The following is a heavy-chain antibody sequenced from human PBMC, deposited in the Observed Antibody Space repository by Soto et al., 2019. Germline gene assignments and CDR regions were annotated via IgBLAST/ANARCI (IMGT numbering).Heavy chain of an antibody. CDR2: IKKKTNGGTT. J-gene: IGHJ6*02. D-gene: IGHD5-12*01. CDR1: GFTFSNAW. V-gene: IGHV3-15*01. Sequence: PGGSLRLSCAASGFTFSNAWMSWVRQAPGKGLEWVGRIKKKTNGGTTDYAAPVKGRFTISRDDSKNTLFLQMNSLKTEDTAVYFCTTGRVDIVATTNDTKYYYGMDVWGQGTTVTVSS. CDR3: TTGRVDIVATTNDTKYYYGMDV.